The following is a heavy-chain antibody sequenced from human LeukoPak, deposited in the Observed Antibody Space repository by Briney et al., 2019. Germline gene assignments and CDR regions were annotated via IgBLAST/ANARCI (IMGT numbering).Heavy chain of an antibody. CDR2: ISCSGVTT. CDR1: GFTFNNYA. CDR3: AKVSGGGLYYDGMDV. D-gene: IGHD1-14*01. V-gene: IGHV3-23*01. Sequence: GGSLRLSCAASGFTFNNYAMNWVRQAPGKGLEWVSVISCSGVTTYYADSVKGRFTISRDSSKNTLYLQMNSLRAEDTAVYYCAKVSGGGLYYDGMDVWGQGTTDTVSS. J-gene: IGHJ6*02.